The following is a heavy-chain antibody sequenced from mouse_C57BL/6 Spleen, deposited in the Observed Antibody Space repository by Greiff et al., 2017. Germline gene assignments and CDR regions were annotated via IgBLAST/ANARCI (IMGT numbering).Heavy chain of an antibody. V-gene: IGHV1-55*01. CDR2: IYPGSGST. J-gene: IGHJ2*01. Sequence: QVPLQQPGAELVKPGASVKMSCKASGYTFTSYWITWVKQRPGQGLAWIGDIYPGSGSTNYNEKFKSKATLTLDTSSSTAYMQLSSLTSEASAVYYCATYYYGSSGDFDYWGQGTTLTVSS. CDR3: ATYYYGSSGDFDY. CDR1: GYTFTSYW. D-gene: IGHD1-1*01.